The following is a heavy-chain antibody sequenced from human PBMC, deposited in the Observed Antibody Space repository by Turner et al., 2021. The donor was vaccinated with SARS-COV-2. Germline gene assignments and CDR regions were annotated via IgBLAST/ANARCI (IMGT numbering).Heavy chain of an antibody. V-gene: IGHV3-30*04. CDR1: GFTLSSYA. Sequence: QVQLVASGGGVVKHGRPLRLSCAASGFTLSSYAMHWVRQAPGKVLEWVAVISDDGSNKYYADSVKGRFTISRYNSKNTLYLQMNSLRAEDTAVYYCAGIEWLLLSYWGQGTLVTVSS. D-gene: IGHD3-22*01. CDR2: ISDDGSNK. CDR3: AGIEWLLLSY. J-gene: IGHJ4*02.